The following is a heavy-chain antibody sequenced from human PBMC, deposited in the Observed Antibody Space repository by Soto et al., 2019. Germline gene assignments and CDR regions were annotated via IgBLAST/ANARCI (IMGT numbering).Heavy chain of an antibody. D-gene: IGHD3-10*01. CDR1: GGSISSGDYY. CDR2: IYYSGST. CDR3: ARDSYGSGRDYYGMDV. J-gene: IGHJ6*02. V-gene: IGHV4-30-4*01. Sequence: SETLSLTCTVSGGSISSGDYYWSWIRQPPGKGLEWIGYIYYSGSTYYNPSLKSRVTISVDTSKNQFSLKLSSVTAADTAVYYCARDSYGSGRDYYGMDVWGQGTTVTVSS.